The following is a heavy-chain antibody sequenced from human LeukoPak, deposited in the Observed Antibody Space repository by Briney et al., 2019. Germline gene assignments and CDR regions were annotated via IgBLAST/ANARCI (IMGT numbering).Heavy chain of an antibody. J-gene: IGHJ6*03. Sequence: GASVKVSCKASGYTFTSYDIHWVRQPTGQGLEGMGWMNPNSGNTGYAQKFQGRVTITRNTSISTAYMELSSLRSEDTAVYYCARASIAALKNYYMDVWGKGTTVTISS. CDR2: MNPNSGNT. V-gene: IGHV1-8*03. D-gene: IGHD6-6*01. CDR3: ARASIAALKNYYMDV. CDR1: GYTFTSYD.